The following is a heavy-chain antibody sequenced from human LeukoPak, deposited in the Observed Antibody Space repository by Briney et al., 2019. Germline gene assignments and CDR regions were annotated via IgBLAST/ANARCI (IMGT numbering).Heavy chain of an antibody. J-gene: IGHJ4*02. D-gene: IGHD5-24*01. CDR3: AGEPGIDGYNAFDY. V-gene: IGHV1-69*04. CDR2: IIPILGIV. Sequence: GASVKVSCKASGDTFSSYAISWVRQAPGQGLEWMGRIIPILGIVNYAQKFQGRVTITADRSTSTAFMELSSLRSEDTAVFYCAGEPGIDGYNAFDYWRQGTLVTVSS. CDR1: GDTFSSYA.